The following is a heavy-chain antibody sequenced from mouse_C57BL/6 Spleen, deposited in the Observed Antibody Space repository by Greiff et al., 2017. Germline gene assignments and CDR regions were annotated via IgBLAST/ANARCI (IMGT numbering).Heavy chain of an antibody. CDR3: ARQNYDYSNWYFDV. V-gene: IGHV5-6*01. D-gene: IGHD2-4*01. Sequence: EVKLMESGGDLVKPGGSLKLSCAASGFTFSSYGMSWVRQTPDKRLEWVATISSGGSYTNYPDNVKGRFTISRDNAKNTLYLQMSSLKSEDTAMYYCARQNYDYSNWYFDVWGTGTTVTVSS. J-gene: IGHJ1*03. CDR1: GFTFSSYG. CDR2: ISSGGSYT.